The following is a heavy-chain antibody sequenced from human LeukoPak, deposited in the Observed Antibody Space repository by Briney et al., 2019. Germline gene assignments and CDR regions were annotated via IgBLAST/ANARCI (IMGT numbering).Heavy chain of an antibody. D-gene: IGHD2-15*01. CDR2: ISGSGGST. J-gene: IGHJ4*02. CDR3: AKVSGPTLRLYRSDF. Sequence: GGSLRLSCAASGLTFSSYAMSWVRRGPGKGLEWVSAISGSGGSTYYADSVKGRFTLSRDKSKNTLYLQMNSLRAEDTAVYYSAKVSGPTLRLYRSDFWGQGTLVTVSS. V-gene: IGHV3-23*01. CDR1: GLTFSSYA.